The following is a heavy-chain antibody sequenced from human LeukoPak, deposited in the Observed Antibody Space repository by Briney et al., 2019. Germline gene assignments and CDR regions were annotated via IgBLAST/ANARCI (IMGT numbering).Heavy chain of an antibody. CDR2: IIPIFGTA. D-gene: IGHD1-26*01. J-gene: IGHJ4*02. CDR3: AREGGSGSYVDY. CDR1: GGTFSSYA. V-gene: IGHV1-69*01. Sequence: SVKVSCKASGGTFSSYAISWVRQAPGQGLEWMGGIIPIFGTANYAQKFQGRVTITADESTSTAYMELSSLRSKDTAVYYCAREGGSGSYVDYWGQGTLVTVSS.